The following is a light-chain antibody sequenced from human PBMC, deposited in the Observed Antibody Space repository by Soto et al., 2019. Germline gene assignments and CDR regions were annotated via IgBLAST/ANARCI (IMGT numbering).Light chain of an antibody. CDR1: SSDVGTYTL. Sequence: QSALTQPASVSGSPGQSITISCTGISSDVGTYTLISWYQQYPGKAPKLVIYEGNKRPSGVSNRFSGSKFGNTASLTISGLQAEDEAEYYCCAYAATYTYVFGTGTQLTVL. CDR3: CAYAATYTYV. CDR2: EGN. J-gene: IGLJ1*01. V-gene: IGLV2-23*01.